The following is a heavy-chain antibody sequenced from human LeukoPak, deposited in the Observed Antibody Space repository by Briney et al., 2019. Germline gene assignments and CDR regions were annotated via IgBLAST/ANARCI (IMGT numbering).Heavy chain of an antibody. CDR2: IYSAGAT. D-gene: IGHD6-19*01. CDR3: ARGLIAVAGYSNY. Sequence: GGSLRLSCAASGFTVSDNYMTWVRQAPGKGLEWVSSIYSAGATHYAESVKGRFTISRDNAKNSLYLQMNSPRAEDTAVYYCARGLIAVAGYSNYWGQGTLVTVSS. J-gene: IGHJ4*02. V-gene: IGHV3-66*01. CDR1: GFTVSDNY.